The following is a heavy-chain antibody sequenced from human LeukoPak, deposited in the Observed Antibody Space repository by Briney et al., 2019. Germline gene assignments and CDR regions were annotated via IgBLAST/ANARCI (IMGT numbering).Heavy chain of an antibody. J-gene: IGHJ4*02. CDR2: IYAGDSDT. D-gene: IGHD2-2*01. CDR1: GYSFNTYW. Sequence: GESLKISCKGSGYSFNTYWIGWVRQMPGKGLEWMGIIYAGDSDTRYSPSFQGQATMSVDKSINTAYLQWSSLRASDTAMYFCARRQGCSNTACPPDYWGQGTLVTVSS. V-gene: IGHV5-51*01. CDR3: ARRQGCSNTACPPDY.